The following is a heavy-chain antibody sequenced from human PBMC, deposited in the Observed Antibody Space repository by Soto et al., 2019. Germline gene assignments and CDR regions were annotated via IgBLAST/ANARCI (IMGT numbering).Heavy chain of an antibody. J-gene: IGHJ6*02. D-gene: IGHD1-26*01. CDR3: ARGAHTSYNYYGMDV. CDR2: IIPIFGTA. V-gene: IGHV1-69*14. Sequence: QVQLVQSGAEVKKPGSSVKVSCKASGGTFSSYAISWVRQAPGQGLEWMGGIIPIFGTANYAQKFQGRVTITADTSRRTDYLEQSSLRSKDTAMYYCARGAHTSYNYYGMDVWGQGTTVSDSS. CDR1: GGTFSSYA.